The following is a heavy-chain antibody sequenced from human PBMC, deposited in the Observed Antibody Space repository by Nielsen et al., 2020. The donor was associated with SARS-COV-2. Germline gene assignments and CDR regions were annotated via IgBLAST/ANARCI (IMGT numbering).Heavy chain of an antibody. Sequence: SETLSLTCIVSGGSINSDSDYWSWIRQPPGKGLEWIAYVYASGSTNYNPSLQSRVTISSDTSKNEFSLRLTSVTAADTAVYYCARGRWEEYFDYWGHGTLVTVSS. J-gene: IGHJ4*01. CDR1: GGSINSDSDY. CDR2: VYASGST. D-gene: IGHD1-26*01. V-gene: IGHV4-61*01. CDR3: ARGRWEEYFDY.